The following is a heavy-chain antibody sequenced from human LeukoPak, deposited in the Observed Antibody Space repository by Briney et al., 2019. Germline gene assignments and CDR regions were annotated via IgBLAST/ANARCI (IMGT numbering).Heavy chain of an antibody. Sequence: SETLSLTCAVYGGSFSGYYWSWIRQPPGKGLEWIGEINHSGSTNYNPSLKSRVTISLDTSKNQFSLKLSSVTAADTAVYYCARLVVVPAAKPNYYYYMDVWGKGTTVTVSS. CDR1: GGSFSGYY. CDR2: INHSGST. J-gene: IGHJ6*03. CDR3: ARLVVVPAAKPNYYYYMDV. V-gene: IGHV4-34*01. D-gene: IGHD2-2*01.